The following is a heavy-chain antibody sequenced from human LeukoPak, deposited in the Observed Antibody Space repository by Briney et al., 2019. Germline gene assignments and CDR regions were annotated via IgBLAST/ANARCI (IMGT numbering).Heavy chain of an antibody. D-gene: IGHD4-17*01. CDR3: ARGEDGDYYFQH. V-gene: IGHV4-59*12. CDR1: GGSIINYS. CDR2: IYSSGST. J-gene: IGHJ1*01. Sequence: SETLSLTCTVSGGSIINYSWSWIRQPPGKGLEWIGYIYSSGSTNYNPSLKSRVTISVDTSKNQFSLKLSSVTAADTAVYYCARGEDGDYYFQHWGQGTLVTVSS.